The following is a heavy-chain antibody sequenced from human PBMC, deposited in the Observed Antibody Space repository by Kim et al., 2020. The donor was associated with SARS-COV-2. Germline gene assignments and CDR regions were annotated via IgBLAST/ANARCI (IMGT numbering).Heavy chain of an antibody. Sequence: GGSLRLSCAASGFTFSSYAMSWVRQAPGKGLEWVSAISGSGGSTYYADSVKGRFTISRDNSKNTLYLQMNSLRAEDTAVYYCAKDLQMIVVVITTSSGAFDIWGQGTMVTVSS. CDR2: ISGSGGST. D-gene: IGHD3-22*01. J-gene: IGHJ3*02. CDR1: GFTFSSYA. CDR3: AKDLQMIVVVITTSSGAFDI. V-gene: IGHV3-23*01.